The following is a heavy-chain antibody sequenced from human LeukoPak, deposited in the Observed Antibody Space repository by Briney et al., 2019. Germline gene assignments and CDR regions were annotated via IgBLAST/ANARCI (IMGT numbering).Heavy chain of an antibody. D-gene: IGHD3-10*01. CDR2: INPNSGGT. CDR1: GYTFTSYD. CDR3: ARGGITMVRGVMGNWFDP. J-gene: IGHJ5*02. Sequence: ASVTVSCKASGYTFTSYDINWVRQATGQGLEWMGWINPNSGGTNYAQKFQGRVTMTRDTSISTAYMELSRLRSDDTAVYYCARGGITMVRGVMGNWFDPWGQGTLVTVSS. V-gene: IGHV1-2*02.